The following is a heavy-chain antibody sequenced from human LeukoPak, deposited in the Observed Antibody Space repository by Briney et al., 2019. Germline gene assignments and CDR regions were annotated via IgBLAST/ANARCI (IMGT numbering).Heavy chain of an antibody. J-gene: IGHJ3*02. CDR3: ARVLYYYDSSGYYPDAFDI. CDR2: IYSGGST. CDR1: GFTVSSNY. Sequence: GGSLRLSCAASGFTVSSNYMSWVRQAPGKGLEWVSVIYSGGSTYYADSVKGRFTISRDNSKNTLYLQMNSQRAEDTAVYYCARVLYYYDSSGYYPDAFDIWGRGTMVTVSS. D-gene: IGHD3-22*01. V-gene: IGHV3-53*01.